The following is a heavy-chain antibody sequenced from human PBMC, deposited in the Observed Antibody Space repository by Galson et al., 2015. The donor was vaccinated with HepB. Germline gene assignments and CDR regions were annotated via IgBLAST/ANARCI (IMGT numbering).Heavy chain of an antibody. V-gene: IGHV3-15*01. CDR3: TTDPFLLLWFGENY. J-gene: IGHJ4*02. CDR1: GFTFTNAW. CDR2: IKTKPDGETT. D-gene: IGHD3-10*01. Sequence: SLRLSCAASGFTFTNAWMSWVRQAPGKGLEWVGRIKTKPDGETTDYAAPVKGRFTISRDDSKSTLYLQMNSLKTEDTAVYYCTTDPFLLLWFGENYWGQGTLVTVSS.